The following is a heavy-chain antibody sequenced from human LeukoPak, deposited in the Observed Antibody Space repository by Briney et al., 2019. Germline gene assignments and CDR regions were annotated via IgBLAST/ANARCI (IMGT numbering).Heavy chain of an antibody. V-gene: IGHV4-39*01. CDR2: IYYGGST. Sequence: SETLSLTCTVSGGSISSSSYYWGWIRQPPGKGLEWIGSIYYGGSTYYNPSLKSRVTISVDTSKNQFSLKLISVTAADTAVYYCARQRSEMATTDYFDYWGQGTLVTVSS. J-gene: IGHJ4*02. D-gene: IGHD5-24*01. CDR3: ARQRSEMATTDYFDY. CDR1: GGSISSSSYY.